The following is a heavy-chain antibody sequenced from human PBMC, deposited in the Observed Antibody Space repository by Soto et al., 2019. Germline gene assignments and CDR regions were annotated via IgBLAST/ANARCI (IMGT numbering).Heavy chain of an antibody. Sequence: GGSLRLSCAASGFTFSSYGMHWVRQAPGKGLEWVAVISYDGSNKYYADSVKGRFTISRDNSKNTLYLQMNSLRAEDTAVYYCAKAPFYSSGWYPPYWGQGTLVTVSS. J-gene: IGHJ4*02. CDR3: AKAPFYSSGWYPPY. CDR1: GFTFSSYG. CDR2: ISYDGSNK. V-gene: IGHV3-30*18. D-gene: IGHD6-19*01.